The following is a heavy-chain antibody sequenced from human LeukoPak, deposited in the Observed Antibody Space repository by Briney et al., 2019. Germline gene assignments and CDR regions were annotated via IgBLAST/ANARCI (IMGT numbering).Heavy chain of an antibody. CDR2: INSDGSST. CDR3: AGGPGHGFDI. CDR1: GLIFSNHY. Sequence: GGSRRLSCAASGLIFSNHYMHWVRQAPGKGLVWVSRINSDGSSTSYADFVKGRFTVSRDISKNTLYLQMNSLRAEDTAVYYCAGGPGHGFDIRGQGTMVTVSS. V-gene: IGHV3-74*01. J-gene: IGHJ3*02.